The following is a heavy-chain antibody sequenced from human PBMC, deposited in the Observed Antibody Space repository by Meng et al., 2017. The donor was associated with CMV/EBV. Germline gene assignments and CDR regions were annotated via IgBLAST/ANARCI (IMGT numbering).Heavy chain of an antibody. CDR2: IYTSGST. V-gene: IGHV4-4*07. J-gene: IGHJ5*02. CDR1: GDSISSYY. D-gene: IGHD2-2*01. Sequence: VQLQESGPGLVKPSATLSLPCTVSGDSISSYYWSWIRQPAGKGLEWIGRIYTSGSTNYNPSLKSRVTMSVDTSKNQFSLKLSSVTAADTAVYYCARDLMNCSSTSCANWFDPWGQGTLVTVSS. CDR3: ARDLMNCSSTSCANWFDP.